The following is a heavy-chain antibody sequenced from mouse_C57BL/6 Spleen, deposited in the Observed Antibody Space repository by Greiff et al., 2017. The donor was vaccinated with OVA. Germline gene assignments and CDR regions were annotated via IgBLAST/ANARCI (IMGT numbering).Heavy chain of an antibody. J-gene: IGHJ4*01. D-gene: IGHD1-1*01. CDR3: ARETTVEAMDY. Sequence: EVKLVESGGGLVKPGGSLKLSCAASGFTFSDYGMHWVRQAPEKGLEWVAYISSGSSTIYDADTVKGRFTISRDNAKNTLFLQMTSLRSEDTAMYYCARETTVEAMDYWGQGTSVTVSS. CDR2: ISSGSSTI. CDR1: GFTFSDYG. V-gene: IGHV5-17*01.